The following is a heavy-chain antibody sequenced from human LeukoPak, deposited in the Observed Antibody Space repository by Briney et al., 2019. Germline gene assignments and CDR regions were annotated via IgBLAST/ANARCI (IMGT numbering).Heavy chain of an antibody. CDR2: IYYSGST. J-gene: IGHJ3*02. Sequence: SETLSLTCTVSGASVSNYDWSWIRQPPGKGLEWIGYIYYSGSTNYNPSLKSRVTISVDTSKNQFSLKLTSVTAADTAMYYCARRGGSPLGAFDIWGQGTMVTVSS. D-gene: IGHD1-26*01. V-gene: IGHV4-59*02. CDR3: ARRGGSPLGAFDI. CDR1: GASVSNYD.